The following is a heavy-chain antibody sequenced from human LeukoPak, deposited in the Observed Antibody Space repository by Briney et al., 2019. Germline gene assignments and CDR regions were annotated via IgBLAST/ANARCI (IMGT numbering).Heavy chain of an antibody. J-gene: IGHJ3*02. CDR2: IIPIFGTA. CDR3: ASWQMTTVTTLAFDI. Sequence: SVKVSCKASGGTFSSYAISWVRQAPGQGLEWMGGIIPIFGTANYAQKFQGRVTITADKSTSTAYMELSSLRSEDRAVYYCASWQMTTVTTLAFDIWGQGTMVTVSS. CDR1: GGTFSSYA. V-gene: IGHV1-69*06. D-gene: IGHD4-17*01.